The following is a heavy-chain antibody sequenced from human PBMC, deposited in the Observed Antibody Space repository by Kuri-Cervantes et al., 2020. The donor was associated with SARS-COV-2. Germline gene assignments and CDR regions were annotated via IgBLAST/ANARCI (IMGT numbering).Heavy chain of an antibody. J-gene: IGHJ6*02. V-gene: IGHV1-2*04. CDR2: INPNSGGT. CDR3: ARDSATGTRWGDLNGMDV. CDR1: GYTFTGYY. Sequence: ASVKVSCKASGYTFTGYYMHWVRQAPGQGLEWMGWINPNSGGTNYAQKFQGWVTMTTDTSTSTAYMDLRGLRSDDTAVYYCARDSATGTRWGDLNGMDVWGQGTTVTVSS. D-gene: IGHD1-7*01.